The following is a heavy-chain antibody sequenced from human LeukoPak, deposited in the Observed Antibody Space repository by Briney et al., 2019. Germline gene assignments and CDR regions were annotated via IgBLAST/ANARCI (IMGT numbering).Heavy chain of an antibody. J-gene: IGHJ5*02. CDR2: GTT. CDR1: GGSISSGSYY. Sequence: SETLSLTCTVSGGSISSGSYYWGRVRQPPGKGLEWIGSGTTYYNPSLQSRVTISVDTSRNQFSLKLSSVTAADTAVYYCARTGGYMVWGVQNWFEPWGQGTLVTVSA. V-gene: IGHV4-39*01. D-gene: IGHD3-10*01. CDR3: ARTGGYMVWGVQNWFEP.